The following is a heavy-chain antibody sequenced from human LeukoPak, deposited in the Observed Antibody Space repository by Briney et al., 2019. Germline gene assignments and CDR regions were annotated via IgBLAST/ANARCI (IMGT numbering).Heavy chain of an antibody. D-gene: IGHD3-10*01. V-gene: IGHV1-8*01. CDR2: MNPNSGNT. CDR3: ARGLLPGILWFGSETNWFDP. CDR1: GYTFTSYD. J-gene: IGHJ5*02. Sequence: ASVKVSCKASGYTFTSYDINWVRQATGQGLEWMGWMNPNSGNTGYAQKFQGRVTMTRNTSISTAYMELSSLRSEDTAVYYCARGLLPGILWFGSETNWFDPWGQGTLVTVFS.